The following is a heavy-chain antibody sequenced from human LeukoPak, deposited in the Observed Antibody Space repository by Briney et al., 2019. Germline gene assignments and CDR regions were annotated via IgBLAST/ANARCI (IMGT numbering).Heavy chain of an antibody. CDR1: GYTFTSYA. J-gene: IGHJ6*02. V-gene: IGHV1-69*13. CDR3: ARVDV. CDR2: IIPIFGTA. Sequence: ASVKVSCKASGYTFTSYAMNWVRQAPGQGLEWMGGIIPIFGTANYAQKFQGRVTITANESTSTAYMELSSLRSEDTAVYYCARVDVWGQGTTVTVSS.